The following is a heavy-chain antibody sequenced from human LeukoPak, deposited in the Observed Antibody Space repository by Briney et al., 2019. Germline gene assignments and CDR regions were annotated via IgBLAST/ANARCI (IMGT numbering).Heavy chain of an antibody. V-gene: IGHV3-21*01. CDR1: GFTFSSYS. J-gene: IGHJ4*02. CDR2: ISSSSYI. CDR3: ARDSRRCSGGSCYPDY. D-gene: IGHD2-15*01. Sequence: PGGSLRLSCAASGFTFSSYSMNWVPQAPGKGLEWVSSISSSSYIYYADSVKGRFTISRDNAKNSLYLQMNSLRAEDTAVYYCARDSRRCSGGSCYPDYWGQGTLVTVSS.